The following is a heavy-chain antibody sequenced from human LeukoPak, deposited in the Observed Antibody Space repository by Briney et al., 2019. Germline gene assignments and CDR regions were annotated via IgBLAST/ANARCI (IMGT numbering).Heavy chain of an antibody. CDR3: ARLLYDYFTGSYYYFDF. CDR1: GGSISNSSYY. CDR2: MYYSGST. D-gene: IGHD3-9*01. V-gene: IGHV4-39*07. J-gene: IGHJ4*02. Sequence: SETLSLTCTVSGGSISNSSYYWGWIRQPPGKSLEWIGSMYYSGSTYYNPSLKSRVTLSVDTSKNQFSLQLNSVAAADTAVYYCARLLYDYFTGSYYYFDFWGQGTLVTVSS.